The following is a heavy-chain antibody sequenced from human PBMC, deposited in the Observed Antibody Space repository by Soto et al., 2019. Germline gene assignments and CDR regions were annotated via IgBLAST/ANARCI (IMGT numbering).Heavy chain of an antibody. CDR3: ARNWNLALVPAAYFDA. D-gene: IGHD2-2*01. Sequence: NPSETLSLTCTVSNFSVITSIYYWAWIRQPPGKGLEWVGTVYYTGTTYYNPSLQSRVTISIDTSKNQFSLNLNSVTAADTAVYYCARNWNLALVPAAYFDAWGQGTLVTVSS. CDR1: NFSVITSIYY. CDR2: VYYTGTT. V-gene: IGHV4-39*01. J-gene: IGHJ4*02.